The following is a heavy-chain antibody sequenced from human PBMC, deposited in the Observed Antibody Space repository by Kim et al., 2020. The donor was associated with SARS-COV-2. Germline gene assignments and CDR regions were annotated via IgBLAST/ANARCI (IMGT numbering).Heavy chain of an antibody. CDR1: GYTFTSYG. D-gene: IGHD6-19*01. CDR2: ISGNNGDT. Sequence: ASVKVSCKASGYTFTSYGISWVRQAPGQGLEWMGWISGNNGDTKYAQKLQGRVTMTIDTSTNTAYMELRSLRSDDTAVYYCTRDIVVAGVRFDPWGQGTLVTVPS. V-gene: IGHV1-18*01. CDR3: TRDIVVAGVRFDP. J-gene: IGHJ5*02.